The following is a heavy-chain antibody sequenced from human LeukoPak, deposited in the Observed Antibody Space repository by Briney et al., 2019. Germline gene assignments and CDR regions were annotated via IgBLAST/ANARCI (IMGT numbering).Heavy chain of an antibody. D-gene: IGHD3-3*02. CDR1: GFTFNSYA. CDR2: ISGTSGNV. J-gene: IGHJ2*01. Sequence: GGSLRLSCAASGFTFNSYAMSWVRQAPGKGLEWVSAISGTSGNVYYGDSVRGRFTISRDNSKNTLYLQMNSLRAEDTATYYCARDRSFYGSPWYFDLWGRGTLVTVSS. V-gene: IGHV3-23*01. CDR3: ARDRSFYGSPWYFDL.